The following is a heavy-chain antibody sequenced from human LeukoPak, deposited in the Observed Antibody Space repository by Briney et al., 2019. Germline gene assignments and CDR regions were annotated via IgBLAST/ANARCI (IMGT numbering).Heavy chain of an antibody. CDR2: IYTSGST. J-gene: IGHJ4*02. Sequence: SETLSLTCTVSGGSIRSSSYYWSWIRQPAGKGLEWIGRIYTSGSTNYNPSLKSRVTMSVDTSKNQFSLKLSSVTAADTAVYYCARGPYCSSTSCYGSSFDYWGQGTLVTVSS. CDR1: GGSIRSSSYY. CDR3: ARGPYCSSTSCYGSSFDY. V-gene: IGHV4-61*02. D-gene: IGHD2-2*01.